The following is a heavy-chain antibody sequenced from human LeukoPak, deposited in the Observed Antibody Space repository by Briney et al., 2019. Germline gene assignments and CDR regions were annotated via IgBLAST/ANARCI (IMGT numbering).Heavy chain of an antibody. V-gene: IGHV7-4-1*02. CDR2: INTNTGNP. CDR1: GYTFTSYA. D-gene: IGHD2-15*01. J-gene: IGHJ5*02. CDR3: ARVGYCSGGSCYPNWFDP. Sequence: GASVKVSCKASGYTFTSYAMNWVRQAPGQGLEWMGWINTNTGNPTYAQGLTGRFVFSLDTSVSTAYLQISSLKAEDTAVYYCARVGYCSGGSCYPNWFDPWGQGTLVTVSS.